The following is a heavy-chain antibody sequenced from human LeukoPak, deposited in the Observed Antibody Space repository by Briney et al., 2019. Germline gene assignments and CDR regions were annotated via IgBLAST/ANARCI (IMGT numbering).Heavy chain of an antibody. V-gene: IGHV1-69*13. J-gene: IGHJ6*03. D-gene: IGHD6-6*01. CDR1: GGTFSSYA. CDR3: ARGTIAARPPYYYYYMDV. CDR2: NIPIFGTA. Sequence: SVKVSCKASGGTFSSYAISWVRQAPGQGLEWMGVNIPIFGTANYAQKFQGRVTITADESTSTAYMELSSLRSEDTAVYYCARGTIAARPPYYYYYMDVWGKGTTVTVSS.